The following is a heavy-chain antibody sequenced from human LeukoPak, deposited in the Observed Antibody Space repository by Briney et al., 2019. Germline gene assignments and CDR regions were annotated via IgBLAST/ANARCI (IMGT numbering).Heavy chain of an antibody. CDR2: ISGSGGST. CDR3: AKDLYCSGGSCYSGSDY. V-gene: IGHV3-23*01. D-gene: IGHD2-15*01. Sequence: GGSLRLSCAASGFTFSSYGMSWVRQAPGKGLEWVSAISGSGGSTYYADSVKGRFTISRDNSKNTLYLQMSSLRAEDTAVYYCAKDLYCSGGSCYSGSDYWGQGTLVTVSS. CDR1: GFTFSSYG. J-gene: IGHJ4*02.